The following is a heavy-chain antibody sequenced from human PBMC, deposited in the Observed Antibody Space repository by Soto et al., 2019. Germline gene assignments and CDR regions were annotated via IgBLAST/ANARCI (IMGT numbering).Heavy chain of an antibody. D-gene: IGHD5-12*01. Sequence: GGSLRLSCAGSGFTFSNAWMNWVRQAPGKGLEWVGRIKSKPDGRTTDYAAPVKGRFTISRDDSKNTVYLQINSLENEDTAKYYCSTGGYYFDYWGRGTQVTVSS. V-gene: IGHV3-15*07. CDR1: GFTFSNAW. CDR3: STGGYYFDY. J-gene: IGHJ4*02. CDR2: IKSKPDGRTT.